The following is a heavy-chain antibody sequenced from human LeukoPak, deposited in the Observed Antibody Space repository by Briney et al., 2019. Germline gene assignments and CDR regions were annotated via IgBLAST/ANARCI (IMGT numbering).Heavy chain of an antibody. Sequence: GGSLRLSCAASGFTFSSSSMNWVRQAPGKGLEWVANIKQDGSEKYYVDSVKGRFTISRDNAKNSLYLQMNSLRAEDTAIYYCVRDRGTYRPIDYWGQGTLVTVSS. D-gene: IGHD1-26*01. CDR1: GFTFSSSS. CDR3: VRDRGTYRPIDY. CDR2: IKQDGSEK. V-gene: IGHV3-7*03. J-gene: IGHJ4*02.